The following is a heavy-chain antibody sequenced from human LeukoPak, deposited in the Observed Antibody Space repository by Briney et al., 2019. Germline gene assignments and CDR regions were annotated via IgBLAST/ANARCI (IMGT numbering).Heavy chain of an antibody. J-gene: IGHJ4*02. CDR1: GFTFSSYA. D-gene: IGHD2-2*01. CDR2: ISGSGGST. Sequence: QPGGSLRLSCAASGFTFSSYAMSWVSQAPGKGLEWVSAISGSGGSTYYADSVKGRFTISRDNSKNTLYLQMNSLRAEDTAVYYCAKSDLVVVPAAHDYWGQGTLVTVSS. V-gene: IGHV3-23*01. CDR3: AKSDLVVVPAAHDY.